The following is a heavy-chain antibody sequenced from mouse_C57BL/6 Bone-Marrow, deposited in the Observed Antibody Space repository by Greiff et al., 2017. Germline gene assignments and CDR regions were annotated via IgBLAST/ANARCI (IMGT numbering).Heavy chain of an antibody. CDR2: IYPSDSET. CDR3: ARSDYYGNGDY. CDR1: GYTFTSYW. D-gene: IGHD1-1*01. Sequence: QVQLQQPGAELVRPGSSVKLSCKASGYTFTSYWMDWVKQRPGQGLEWIGNIYPSDSETHYNQKFKDKATLTVDKSSSTAYMQLSSLTSEDSAVYYCARSDYYGNGDYWGQGTTLTVSS. V-gene: IGHV1-61*01. J-gene: IGHJ2*01.